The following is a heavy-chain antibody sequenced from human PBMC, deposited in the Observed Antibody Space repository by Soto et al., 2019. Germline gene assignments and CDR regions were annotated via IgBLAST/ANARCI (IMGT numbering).Heavy chain of an antibody. V-gene: IGHV3-30*04. CDR1: GFTFSSYA. Sequence: GGSLRLSCAASGFTFSSYAMHWVRQAPGKGLEWVAVISYDGSNKYYADSVKGRFTISRDNSKNTLYLQMSSLRAEDTAVYYGARDGMYSSAFDYWGQGTLVTVSS. CDR2: ISYDGSNK. D-gene: IGHD6-25*01. J-gene: IGHJ4*02. CDR3: ARDGMYSSAFDY.